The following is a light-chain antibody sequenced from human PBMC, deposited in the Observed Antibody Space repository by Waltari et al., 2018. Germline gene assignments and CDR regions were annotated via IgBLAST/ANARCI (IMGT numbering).Light chain of an antibody. V-gene: IGKV1-39*01. Sequence: DIQMTQSPSSLSASVGDRVTITCRSSHSVSTSLIWYKQKPGKAPAVLIYAASSVQSGVPSMFSGSGSGTSFTLTIGSLQPEDFATYYCQQTYRPPLTFGGGTKVDIK. CDR1: HSVSTS. J-gene: IGKJ4*01. CDR3: QQTYRPPLT. CDR2: AAS.